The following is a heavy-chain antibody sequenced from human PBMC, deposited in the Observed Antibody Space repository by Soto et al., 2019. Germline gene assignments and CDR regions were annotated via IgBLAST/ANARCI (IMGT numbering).Heavy chain of an antibody. CDR1: GGSISSGGYY. J-gene: IGHJ4*02. Sequence: SETLSLTCTVSGGSISSGGYYWSWIRQHPGKGLEWIGYIYYSGSTYYNPSLKSRVTISVDTSKNQFSLKLSSVTAADTAVYYCARTRYSSSWLLYYFDYWGQGTLVTVSS. CDR3: ARTRYSSSWLLYYFDY. V-gene: IGHV4-31*03. D-gene: IGHD6-13*01. CDR2: IYYSGST.